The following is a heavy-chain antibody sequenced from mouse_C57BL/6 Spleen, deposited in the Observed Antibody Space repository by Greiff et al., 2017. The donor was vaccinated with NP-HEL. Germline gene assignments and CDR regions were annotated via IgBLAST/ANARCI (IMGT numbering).Heavy chain of an antibody. D-gene: IGHD2-1*01. CDR1: GFTFSSYA. J-gene: IGHJ3*01. CDR3: ARDGTGLAY. CDR2: ISDGGSYT. V-gene: IGHV5-4*03. Sequence: EVMLVESGGGLVKPGGSLKLSCAASGFTFSSYAMSWVRQTPEKRLEWVATISDGGSYTYYPDNVKGRFTISRDNAKNNLYLQMSNLKSEDTAMYYCARDGTGLAYWGQGTLVTVSS.